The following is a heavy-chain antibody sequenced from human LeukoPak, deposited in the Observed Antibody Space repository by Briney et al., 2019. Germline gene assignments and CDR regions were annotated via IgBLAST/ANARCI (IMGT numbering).Heavy chain of an antibody. Sequence: SETLSLTCAVYGGSFSGYYWSWIRQPPGKGLEWIGSIYYSGSTYYNPSLKSRVTISVDTSKKQLSLKLSSVTAADTAVYYCARPAGPYNWFDPWGQGTLVTVSS. D-gene: IGHD1-14*01. CDR1: GGSFSGYY. CDR3: ARPAGPYNWFDP. V-gene: IGHV4-34*01. CDR2: IYYSGST. J-gene: IGHJ5*02.